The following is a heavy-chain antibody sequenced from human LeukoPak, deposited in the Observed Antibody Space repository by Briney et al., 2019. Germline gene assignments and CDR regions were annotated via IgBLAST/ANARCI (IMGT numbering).Heavy chain of an antibody. CDR3: ARDQGHGDYPRGLFDY. D-gene: IGHD4-17*01. CDR1: GFTFSSYA. J-gene: IGHJ4*02. Sequence: GGSLRLSCAASGFTFSSYAMHWVRQAPGKGLEWVAVISYDGSNKYYADSVKGRFTISRDNSKNTPYLQMNSLRAEDTAVYYCARDQGHGDYPRGLFDYWGQGTLVTVSS. V-gene: IGHV3-30-3*01. CDR2: ISYDGSNK.